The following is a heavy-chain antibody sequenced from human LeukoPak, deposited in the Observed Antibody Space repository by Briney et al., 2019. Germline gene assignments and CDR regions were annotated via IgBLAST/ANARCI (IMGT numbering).Heavy chain of an antibody. CDR3: ARDVVDYGDYGDY. Sequence: SVKVSCKASGGTFSSYPISWVRQAPGQGLEWMGGIIPIFGTANYAQKFQGRVTITADESTSTAYMELSSLRSEDTAVYYCARDVVDYGDYGDYWGQGTLVTVSS. D-gene: IGHD4-17*01. V-gene: IGHV1-69*13. CDR1: GGTFSSYP. CDR2: IIPIFGTA. J-gene: IGHJ4*02.